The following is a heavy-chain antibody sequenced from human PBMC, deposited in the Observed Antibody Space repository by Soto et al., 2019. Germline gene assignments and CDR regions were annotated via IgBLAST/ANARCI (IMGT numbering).Heavy chain of an antibody. CDR3: ARASYYDILTGTHPGNSDYGMDV. D-gene: IGHD3-9*01. V-gene: IGHV1-46*03. CDR2: INPSGGST. Sequence: ASVKVSCKASGYTFTSYYMHWVRQAPGQGLEWMGIINPSGGSTSYAQKFQGRVTMTRDTSTSTVYMELSSLRSEDTAVYYCARASYYDILTGTHPGNSDYGMDVWGQGTTVTVSS. J-gene: IGHJ6*02. CDR1: GYTFTSYY.